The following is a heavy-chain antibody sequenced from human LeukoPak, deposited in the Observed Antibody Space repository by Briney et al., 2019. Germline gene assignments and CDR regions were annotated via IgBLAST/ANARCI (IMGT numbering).Heavy chain of an antibody. Sequence: AGGSLRLSCAASGFTFSTYAMHWVRQAPGKGLEWVAVISYDGSNKYYADSVKGRFTISRDNSKNTLYLQMNTLRAEDTAVYYCARDGPVPAAIGGYYWGQGTLVTVSS. CDR1: GFTFSTYA. D-gene: IGHD2-2*02. V-gene: IGHV3-30*03. CDR2: ISYDGSNK. J-gene: IGHJ4*02. CDR3: ARDGPVPAAIGGYY.